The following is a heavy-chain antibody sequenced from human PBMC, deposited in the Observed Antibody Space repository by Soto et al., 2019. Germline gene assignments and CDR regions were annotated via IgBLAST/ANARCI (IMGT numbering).Heavy chain of an antibody. D-gene: IGHD1-1*01. J-gene: IGHJ4*02. V-gene: IGHV3-30*18. CDR3: AKDWAVATPGGYFEY. CDR2: ISFDKSDK. CDR1: GFTFDNFA. Sequence: GSLRLSCAASGFTFDNFAMHWVRQAPGKGLEWVAVISFDKSDKNYADSVKGRFTVSRDNSKNTVYLQMKSLRADDTAVYYCAKDWAVATPGGYFEYWGQGTQVTVSS.